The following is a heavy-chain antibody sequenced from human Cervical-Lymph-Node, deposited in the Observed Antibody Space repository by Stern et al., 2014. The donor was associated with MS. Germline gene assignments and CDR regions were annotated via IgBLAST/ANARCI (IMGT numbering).Heavy chain of an antibody. V-gene: IGHV3-48*01. CDR3: ARDDWVERLDS. Sequence: EVQLVESGGGLVQPGGSLRLSCAASGFPLSIYSMNWVRQAPGKGLEWVSYISTISTIYYADSVKGRLTISRDNAKNSLYLQMNSLRAEDTAVYFCARDDWVERLDSWGQGTLVTVSS. CDR2: ISTISTI. J-gene: IGHJ5*01. CDR1: GFPLSIYS. D-gene: IGHD1-1*01.